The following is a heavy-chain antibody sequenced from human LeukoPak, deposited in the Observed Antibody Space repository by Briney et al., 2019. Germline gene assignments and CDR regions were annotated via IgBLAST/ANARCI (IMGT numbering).Heavy chain of an antibody. CDR3: ARDSASLWFGELSGWFAP. CDR1: GFTFSSYW. CDR2: IKQDGGEQ. Sequence: PGGSLRLPCAASGFTFSSYWMTWVRQAPGKGLEWVANIKQDGGEQYNVDSVRGRFTISRDNAKNSLYLQMNSLRAEDTAVYYCARDSASLWFGELSGWFAPWGQGTLVTVSS. V-gene: IGHV3-7*01. D-gene: IGHD3-10*01. J-gene: IGHJ5*02.